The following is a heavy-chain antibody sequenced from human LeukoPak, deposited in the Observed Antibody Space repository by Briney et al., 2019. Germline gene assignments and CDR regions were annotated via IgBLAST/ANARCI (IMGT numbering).Heavy chain of an antibody. CDR2: VNQDGSGK. CDR1: GFTFSSAW. CDR3: TSANYGPAY. J-gene: IGHJ4*02. V-gene: IGHV3-7*01. D-gene: IGHD5-24*01. Sequence: PGGSLRLSCAASGFTFSSAWMSWVRQAPGKGLEWVANVNQDGSGKYYVDSVEGRFTISKDNAKNSLYLQMNSLRAEDTAVYYCTSANYGPAYWGQGTLVTVSS.